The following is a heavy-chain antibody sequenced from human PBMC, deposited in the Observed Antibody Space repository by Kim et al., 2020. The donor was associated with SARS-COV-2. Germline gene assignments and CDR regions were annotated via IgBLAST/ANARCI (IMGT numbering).Heavy chain of an antibody. CDR1: GFIFSSYL. CDR3: ARRFRGSSCSKFDS. J-gene: IGHJ4*02. CDR2: IKQDGSEK. Sequence: GGSLRLSCAASGFIFSSYLMSWVRQAPGKGLEWVANIKQDGSEKYYVDSVKGRFTISRDNAKDSLYLQMNSLRAEDTAVYYCARRFRGSSCSKFDSWGQGTLVTPSS. D-gene: IGHD6-13*01. V-gene: IGHV3-7*01.